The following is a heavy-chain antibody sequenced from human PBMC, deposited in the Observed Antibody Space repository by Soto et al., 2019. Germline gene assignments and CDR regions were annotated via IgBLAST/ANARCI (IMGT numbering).Heavy chain of an antibody. V-gene: IGHV1-69*01. CDR1: GGTLSSFT. CDR2: ITPKFATA. J-gene: IGHJ4*02. Sequence: QVQLVQSGAEVKKPGSSVKVSCKASGGTLSSFTISWVRQAPGQGPEWMGGITPKFATAKYAQKCQGRVTMTAGESTNTLYRELRSLRAENTAVYYCARWRGAGTTPGFMGPLDYWGQGTLVTVSS. CDR3: ARWRGAGTTPGFMGPLDY. D-gene: IGHD3-3*01.